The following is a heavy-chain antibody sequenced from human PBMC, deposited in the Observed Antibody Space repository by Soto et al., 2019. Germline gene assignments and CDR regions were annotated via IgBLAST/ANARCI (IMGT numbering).Heavy chain of an antibody. V-gene: IGHV3-23*01. Sequence: EVQLLESGGGLVQPGGSLRLSCAASGFTFSSYAMSWVRQAPGKGLEWVSAISGGGGSTYYADSVKGPFTISRDNSKSTLYLQMSSLSAEDTAVYYCAKTLLSGNYVPAEYFQHWGQGTLVTVSS. D-gene: IGHD1-26*01. J-gene: IGHJ1*01. CDR1: GFTFSSYA. CDR3: AKTLLSGNYVPAEYFQH. CDR2: ISGGGGST.